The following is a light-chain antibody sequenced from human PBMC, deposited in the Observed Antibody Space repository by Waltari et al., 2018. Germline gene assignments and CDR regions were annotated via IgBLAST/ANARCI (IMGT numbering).Light chain of an antibody. J-gene: IGLJ3*02. CDR3: AAWDDSLSGRV. V-gene: IGLV1-47*01. CDR2: RNK. Sequence: QSVLTQPPSASGTPGQRVTISCSGSRSNIGSNYVYWYQQVPGTAPNHLLYRNKPRPSGVPDRLSVSKSGTSASLAISGLRSEDEADYYCAAWDDSLSGRVFGGGTKVTVL. CDR1: RSNIGSNY.